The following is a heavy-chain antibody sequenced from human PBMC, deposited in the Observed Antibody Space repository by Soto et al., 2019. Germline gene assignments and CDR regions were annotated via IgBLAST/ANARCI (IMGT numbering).Heavy chain of an antibody. V-gene: IGHV1-46*01. CDR2: INPSGGST. Sequence: ASVKVSCKASGYTFTSYYMHWVRQAPGQGLEWMGIINPSGGSTSYAQKSQGRVTMTRDTSTSTVYMELSSLRSEDTAVYYCARATFYYDSSGPGPFDYWGQGTLVTVSS. J-gene: IGHJ4*02. CDR1: GYTFTSYY. CDR3: ARATFYYDSSGPGPFDY. D-gene: IGHD3-22*01.